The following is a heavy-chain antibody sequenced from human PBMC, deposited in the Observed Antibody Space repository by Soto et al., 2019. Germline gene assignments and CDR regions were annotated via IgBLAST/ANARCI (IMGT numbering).Heavy chain of an antibody. D-gene: IGHD2-2*03. CDR1: GFTFSKYN. V-gene: IGHV3-33*01. CDR2: IYDDGSNE. CDR3: ARDSHRYGEWILSD. Sequence: QVYLVESGGGVVQPGRSLRLSCAASGFTFSKYNMHWVRQVPGKGLEWVALIYDDGSNEKYAESVRGRVTISRDNSKNTLYLKMNNPRAEDTSIHYCARDSHRYGEWILSDWGQGALVTVSS. J-gene: IGHJ4*02.